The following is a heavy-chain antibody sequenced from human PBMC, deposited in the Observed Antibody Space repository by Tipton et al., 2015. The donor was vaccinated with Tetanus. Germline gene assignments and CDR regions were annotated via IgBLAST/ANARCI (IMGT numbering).Heavy chain of an antibody. V-gene: IGHV4-39*07. Sequence: TLSLTCTVSGGSISSTSYYWAWIRQPPRKALEWIGSIYYSGSTFYHPSLQSRVTISTDKSKNQVSLKLNSVTAADTAVYYCARGWGSSWYYFDYWGQGILVTVSS. CDR1: GGSISSTSYY. CDR3: ARGWGSSWYYFDY. J-gene: IGHJ4*02. D-gene: IGHD6-13*01. CDR2: IYYSGST.